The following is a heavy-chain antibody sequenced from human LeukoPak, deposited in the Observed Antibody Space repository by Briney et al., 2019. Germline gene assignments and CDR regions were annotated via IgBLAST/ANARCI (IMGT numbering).Heavy chain of an antibody. D-gene: IGHD3-10*01. J-gene: IGHJ6*02. CDR2: IKQDGSEK. CDR3: ARPPRGGLVRGYYYYGMDV. CDR1: GFTFSGYW. V-gene: IGHV3-7*01. Sequence: GGSLRLSCAASGFTFSGYWISWVRQAPGEGLEWVANIKQDGSEKYYVDSVKGRFTISRDNAKNSLYLQMNSLRAEDTAVYYCARPPRGGLVRGYYYYGMDVWGQGTTVSVSS.